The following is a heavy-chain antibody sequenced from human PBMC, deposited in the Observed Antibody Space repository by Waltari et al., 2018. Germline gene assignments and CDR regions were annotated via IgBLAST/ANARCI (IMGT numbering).Heavy chain of an antibody. V-gene: IGHV3-30*02. CDR3: AKDSGSGGYAFDV. CDR1: GFTFNKNN. D-gene: IGHD1-26*01. CDR2: ILYDGCDD. Sequence: QMYLVESGGTVVQPGTSLTLSCAASGFTFNKNNMHWVRQAPGKGLEWVSFILYDGCDDSYADSVKGRFTISRDNSKHTIFLQMIGLKVEDTAVYFCAKDSGSGGYAFDVWGQGTMVTVSS. J-gene: IGHJ3*01.